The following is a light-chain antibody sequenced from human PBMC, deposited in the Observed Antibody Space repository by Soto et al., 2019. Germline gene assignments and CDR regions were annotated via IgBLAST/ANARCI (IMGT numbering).Light chain of an antibody. J-gene: IGKJ1*01. CDR2: VAS. CDR1: QSVSSN. Sequence: EIVMTQSPATLSVSPGERATLSCRASQSVSSNLAWYQQKPGQAPRLLIYVASTRATGIPARFSGSGSGTEFTLTISSLQSKDFAVYYCQQYNNWPTWTFGQGTKVEIK. V-gene: IGKV3-15*01. CDR3: QQYNNWPTWT.